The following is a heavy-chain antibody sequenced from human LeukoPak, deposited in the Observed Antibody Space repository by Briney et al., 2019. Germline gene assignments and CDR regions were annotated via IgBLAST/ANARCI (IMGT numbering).Heavy chain of an antibody. Sequence: GGSLRLSCAASGFTFSSYAMHWVRQAPGKGLEWVAVMSYDGSNKYYADSVKGRFTISRDNSKNTLYLQMNSLRAEDTAVYYCARGMMATTHAFDIWGQGTMVTVSS. D-gene: IGHD5-24*01. CDR3: ARGMMATTHAFDI. CDR2: MSYDGSNK. CDR1: GFTFSSYA. V-gene: IGHV3-30*04. J-gene: IGHJ3*02.